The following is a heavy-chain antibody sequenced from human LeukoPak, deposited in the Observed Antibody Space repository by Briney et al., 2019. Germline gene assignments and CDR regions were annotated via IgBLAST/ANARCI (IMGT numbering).Heavy chain of an antibody. Sequence: GRSLRLSCAASGFTFSSYAMHWVRQAPGKGLEWVAVISYDGSNKYYADPVKGRFTISRDNSKNTLYLQMNSLRAEDTAVYYCARGSIRRYSSVGCLGYWGQGTLVTVSS. J-gene: IGHJ4*02. CDR1: GFTFSSYA. CDR2: ISYDGSNK. CDR3: ARGSIRRYSSVGCLGY. V-gene: IGHV3-30*04. D-gene: IGHD6-19*01.